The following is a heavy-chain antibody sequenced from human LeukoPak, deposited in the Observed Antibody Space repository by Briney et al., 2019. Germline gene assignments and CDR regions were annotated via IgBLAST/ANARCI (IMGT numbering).Heavy chain of an antibody. J-gene: IGHJ4*02. V-gene: IGHV3-23*01. Sequence: GGSLRLSCAASGFTFSSYAMSWVRQAPGKGLEWVSAISGSGGSTYYADSVKGRFTISRDNSKNTLYLQMNSLRAEDTAVYYCAKASSTPWCSSTSCPLFWGQGTLVTVFS. CDR1: GFTFSSYA. CDR3: AKASSTPWCSSTSCPLF. CDR2: ISGSGGST. D-gene: IGHD2-2*01.